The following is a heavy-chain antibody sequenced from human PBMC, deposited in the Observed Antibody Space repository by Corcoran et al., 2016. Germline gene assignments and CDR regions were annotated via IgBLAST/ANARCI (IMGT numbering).Heavy chain of an antibody. Sequence: EVQLVESGGGLLQPGGSLRLSCAASGFTVSSNYMSWVRQAPGKGLEWVSVIYSGGSTYYADSVKGRFTISRDNSKNTLYLQMNSLRAEDTAVYYCASGVRGFILDAFDIWGQGTMVTVSS. CDR3: ASGVRGFILDAFDI. CDR2: IYSGGST. CDR1: GFTVSSNY. D-gene: IGHD3-10*01. V-gene: IGHV3-53*01. J-gene: IGHJ3*02.